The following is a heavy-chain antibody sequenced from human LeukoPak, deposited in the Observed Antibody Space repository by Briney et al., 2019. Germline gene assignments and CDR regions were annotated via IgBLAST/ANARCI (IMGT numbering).Heavy chain of an antibody. CDR2: VSAYNGDT. CDR3: AGGSGSPEVWYYYGMDV. V-gene: IGHV1-18*01. Sequence: GASVTVSFKASGYSFTNYAISWVRQAPGQGLEWMGWVSAYNGDTNYAQRLQGRVTMTTDTSTSTAYMELRSLRSDDTAVYYCAGGSGSPEVWYYYGMDVWGQGTTVTVSS. D-gene: IGHD3-10*01. CDR1: GYSFTNYA. J-gene: IGHJ6*02.